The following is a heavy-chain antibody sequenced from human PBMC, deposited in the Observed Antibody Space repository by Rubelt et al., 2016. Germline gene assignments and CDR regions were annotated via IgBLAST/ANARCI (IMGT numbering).Heavy chain of an antibody. D-gene: IGHD6-19*01. Sequence: QVQLQQWGAGLLKPSETLSLTCAVYGGSFSGYYWSWIRQPPGKGLEWIGEINHSGSTNYNPSLKSRVTISVDTANNRFSLELSSGTAAETAVYYCARPRSSGWKKSDFDYWGQGTLVTVSS. V-gene: IGHV4-34*01. J-gene: IGHJ4*02. CDR3: ARPRSSGWKKSDFDY. CDR1: GGSFSGYY. CDR2: INHSGST.